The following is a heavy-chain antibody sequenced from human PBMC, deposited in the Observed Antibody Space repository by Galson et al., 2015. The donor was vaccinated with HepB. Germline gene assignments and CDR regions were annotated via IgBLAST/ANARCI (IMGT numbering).Heavy chain of an antibody. J-gene: IGHJ4*02. D-gene: IGHD4-17*01. CDR3: ARVADADYGDHSHFDY. Sequence: SLRLSCAASGFTFSDYYMSWIRQAPGKGLEWLSYISSSTTYTNYADSVKGRFTISRDNAKNSLFLQINSLRAEDTAVYYCARVADADYGDHSHFDYWGPGTLVTVSS. V-gene: IGHV3-11*06. CDR1: GFTFSDYY. CDR2: ISSSTTYT.